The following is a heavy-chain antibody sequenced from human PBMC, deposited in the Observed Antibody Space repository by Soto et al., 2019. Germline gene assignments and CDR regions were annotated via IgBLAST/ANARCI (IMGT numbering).Heavy chain of an antibody. J-gene: IGHJ3*02. V-gene: IGHV2-5*02. D-gene: IGHD5-12*01. Sequence: QITLKESGPTLVKPTQTLTLTCTFSGISLSTDAVGVAWIRQPPGKALEWLALIYWDDDKHYSPSLKSRLTIIKDTSKNQVVLTMTNMDPVDTATYYCAHRGEVATIISDAFDIWGPGTSVTVSS. CDR3: AHRGEVATIISDAFDI. CDR2: IYWDDDK. CDR1: GISLSTDAVG.